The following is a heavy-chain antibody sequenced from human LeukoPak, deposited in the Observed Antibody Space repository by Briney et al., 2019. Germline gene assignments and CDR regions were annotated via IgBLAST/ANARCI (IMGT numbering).Heavy chain of an antibody. CDR3: ARSGRPGIVGATDFDY. D-gene: IGHD1-26*01. J-gene: IGHJ4*02. Sequence: SETLSLTCSVSGGSLSSYYWSWIRQPAGKGLEWIGRIYGSGGANYSPSLKSRATISIDTSQNHVSLKLTSVTAADTAVYYCARSGRPGIVGATDFDYWGQGTLVTVSS. V-gene: IGHV4-4*07. CDR1: GGSLSSYY. CDR2: IYGSGGA.